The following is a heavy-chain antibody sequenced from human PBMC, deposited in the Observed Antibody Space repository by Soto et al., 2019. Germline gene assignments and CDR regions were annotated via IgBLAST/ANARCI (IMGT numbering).Heavy chain of an antibody. CDR1: GYTFTGYY. CDR3: ARDYYYGMDV. J-gene: IGHJ6*02. Sequence: ASVKVSYKASGYTFTGYYMHWVQQAPGQGLEWMGWINPNSCGTNYAQKFQGRVTMTRNTSISTAYMVLSRLRSDDAAVYYCARDYYYGMDVWGQGTTVTVSS. V-gene: IGHV1-2*02. CDR2: INPNSCGT.